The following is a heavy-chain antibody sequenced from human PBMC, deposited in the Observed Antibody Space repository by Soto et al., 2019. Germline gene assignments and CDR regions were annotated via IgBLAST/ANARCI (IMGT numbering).Heavy chain of an antibody. CDR1: GYNYSSYG. D-gene: IGHD3-3*01. CDR3: ARQNTELWSDSPDFDY. V-gene: IGHV1-18*04. Sequence: QVQLVQSGGEVKKPGASVKVSCKASGYNYSSYGVTWVRQAPGQGLVWMGWISAYNGKANNAHNIQDRVTMSIDTSTSTAYMEMRSLRSEDTAVYYCARQNTELWSDSPDFDYRGQGTLVTVSA. CDR2: ISAYNGKA. J-gene: IGHJ4*02.